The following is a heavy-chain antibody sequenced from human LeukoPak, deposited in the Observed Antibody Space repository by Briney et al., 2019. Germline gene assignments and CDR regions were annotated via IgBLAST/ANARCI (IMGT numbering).Heavy chain of an antibody. D-gene: IGHD2-15*01. Sequence: ASVKVSCKASGYTFTGYYMHWVRQAPGQGLEWMGWISAYNGNTNYAQKLQGRVTMTTDTSTSTAYMELRSLRSDDTAVYYCARRLLHNWFDPWGQGTLVTVSS. CDR1: GYTFTGYY. CDR2: ISAYNGNT. J-gene: IGHJ5*02. CDR3: ARRLLHNWFDP. V-gene: IGHV1-18*04.